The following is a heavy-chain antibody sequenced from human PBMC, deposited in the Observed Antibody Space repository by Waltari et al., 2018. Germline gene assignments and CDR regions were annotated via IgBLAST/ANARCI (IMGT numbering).Heavy chain of an antibody. D-gene: IGHD1-26*01. CDR2: IYRTGNT. V-gene: IGHV4-38-2*02. CDR3: VKDALGAARD. J-gene: IGHJ4*02. Sequence: QVQLQESGPGLVRPSETLSLRCSVSGYSISSGYYWGWIRQAPGKGLEWIATIYRTGNTHYSPSLKSRVTMSVDMSKNQFSLKLDSVTAADTAIYYCVKDALGAARDWGQGALVLVSS. CDR1: GYSISSGYY.